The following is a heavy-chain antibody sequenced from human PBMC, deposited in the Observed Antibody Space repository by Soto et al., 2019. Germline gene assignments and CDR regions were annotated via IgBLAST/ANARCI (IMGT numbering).Heavy chain of an antibody. Sequence: QVQLQESGPGLVKPSGTLSLTCAVSGGSISSSNWWSWVRQSPGKGLEWIGEIYHSGSTNYNPSLKSRVTISVDKSKNQFSLKLSSVTAADTAVYYCARAPYYDYAWGTYRLDYWGQGTLVTVSS. V-gene: IGHV4-4*02. J-gene: IGHJ4*02. CDR2: IYHSGST. D-gene: IGHD3-16*02. CDR3: ARAPYYDYAWGTYRLDY. CDR1: GGSISSSNW.